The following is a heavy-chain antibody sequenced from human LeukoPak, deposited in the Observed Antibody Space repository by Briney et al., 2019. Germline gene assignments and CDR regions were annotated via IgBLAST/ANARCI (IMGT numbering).Heavy chain of an antibody. Sequence: SQTLSLTCTVSGGSISSGGYYWSWIRQPPGKGLEWIGEINHSGSTNYNPSLKSRVTISVDTSKNQFSLKLSSVTAADTAVYYCARGRGAVDYWGQGTLVTVSS. V-gene: IGHV4-30-2*01. CDR2: INHSGST. CDR3: ARGRGAVDY. CDR1: GGSISSGGYY. J-gene: IGHJ4*02. D-gene: IGHD3-10*01.